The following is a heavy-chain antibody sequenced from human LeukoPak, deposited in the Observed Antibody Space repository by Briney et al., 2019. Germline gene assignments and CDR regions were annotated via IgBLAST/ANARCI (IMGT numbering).Heavy chain of an antibody. CDR1: GGSFSGYY. J-gene: IGHJ4*02. Sequence: KPSETLSLTCAVYGGSFSGYYWSWIRQPPGKGLEWIGEINHSGSTNYNPSLKSRVTISVDTSKNQFSLKLSSVTAADTAVYYCARYISGWYQNFDYWGQGTLVTVSS. CDR2: INHSGST. V-gene: IGHV4-34*01. CDR3: ARYISGWYQNFDY. D-gene: IGHD6-19*01.